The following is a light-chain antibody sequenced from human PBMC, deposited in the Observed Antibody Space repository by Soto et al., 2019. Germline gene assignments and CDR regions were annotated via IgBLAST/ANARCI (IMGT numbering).Light chain of an antibody. CDR1: QTSNW. CDR2: KAS. J-gene: IGKJ1*01. CDR3: QQYNNYSPRS. Sequence: DIQMTQSPYTLSASVGDRVTITCRASQTSNWLAWYQQKPGKAPKLLIYKASSLESGVPSRFSGSGSGTEFTLTISSLQPDDVATYYCQQYNNYSPRSFGQGTKVEIK. V-gene: IGKV1-5*03.